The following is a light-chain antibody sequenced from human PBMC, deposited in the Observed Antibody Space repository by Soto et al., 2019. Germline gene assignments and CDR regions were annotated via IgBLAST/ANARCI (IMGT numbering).Light chain of an antibody. CDR1: QSVSNN. Sequence: EIVLTQSPGTLSLSPGERATLSCRASQSVSNNYLAWYQQKPGQAPRLLIYGASTRATGIPARFSDSGSGTEFTLTISSLQSEDFAVYYCQQYNNWPRDTFGQGTRLEI. J-gene: IGKJ5*01. V-gene: IGKV3-15*01. CDR3: QQYNNWPRDT. CDR2: GAS.